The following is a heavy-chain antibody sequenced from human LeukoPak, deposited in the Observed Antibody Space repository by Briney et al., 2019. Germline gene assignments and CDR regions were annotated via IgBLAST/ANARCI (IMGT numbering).Heavy chain of an antibody. CDR3: ARVYYYDSSGTDY. CDR2: IYSGGST. D-gene: IGHD3-22*01. CDR1: GFTFSSYA. Sequence: GGSLRLSCAASGFTFSSYAMSWVRQAPGKGLEWISVIYSGGSTYYADSVKGRFTISRDNSKDTLYLQMNSLRAEDTAVYYCARVYYYDSSGTDYWGQGTLVTVSS. J-gene: IGHJ4*02. V-gene: IGHV3-53*01.